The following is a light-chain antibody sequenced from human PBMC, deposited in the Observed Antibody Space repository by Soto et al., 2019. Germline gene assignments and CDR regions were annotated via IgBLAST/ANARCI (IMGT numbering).Light chain of an antibody. CDR2: SAS. Sequence: EVVLTQSPDTLSLSPGERATLSCRASQTISSNYVAWYQQKPGQAPRLLIYSASSWATGIPDRFSGSGSGTHFTLTISRLEPEDFAVYYCQQYGIVFGPGTKVEIK. V-gene: IGKV3-20*01. CDR1: QTISSNY. J-gene: IGKJ3*01. CDR3: QQYGIV.